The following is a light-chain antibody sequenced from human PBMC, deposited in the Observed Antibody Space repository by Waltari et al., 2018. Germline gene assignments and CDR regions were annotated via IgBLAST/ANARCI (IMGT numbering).Light chain of an antibody. V-gene: IGKV3D-11*02. CDR1: QSVGSY. CDR2: DAS. Sequence: EIVLTQSPVTLSLSPGERATPSCRASQSVGSYLAWYHQKAGQAPRLLIYDASNGATGIPARFSGSGPGTDFTLTISSLEPEDFAIYYCQQRSTWPLTFGGGSKVEI. J-gene: IGKJ4*01. CDR3: QQRSTWPLT.